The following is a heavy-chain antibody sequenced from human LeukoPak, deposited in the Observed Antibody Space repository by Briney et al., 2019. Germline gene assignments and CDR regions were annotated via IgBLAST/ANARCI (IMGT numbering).Heavy chain of an antibody. J-gene: IGHJ3*02. V-gene: IGHV4-34*01. D-gene: IGHD3-22*01. Sequence: SETLSLTCAVYGGSYSGYYWSWIRQPPGKGLEWIGEINHSGSTNYNPSLKSRVTISVDTSKNQFSLKLSSVTAADTAVYYCARPRLTMIVVTKGRAFDIWGQGTMVTVSS. CDR3: ARPRLTMIVVTKGRAFDI. CDR2: INHSGST. CDR1: GGSYSGYY.